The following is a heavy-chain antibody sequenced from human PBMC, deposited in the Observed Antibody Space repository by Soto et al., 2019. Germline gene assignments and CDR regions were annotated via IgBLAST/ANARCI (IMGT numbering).Heavy chain of an antibody. Sequence: EVQLVESRGGLVQPGGSLKLSCAASGFTFSGSAVHWVRQASGKGLEWVGRIRSKANNYATAYAASVQGRFTIFRDDLKNTAYLQMNRLKTEDTAVYYCTNPQVYYGMDVWGQGTTVTVSS. V-gene: IGHV3-73*02. J-gene: IGHJ6*02. CDR1: GFTFSGSA. CDR3: TNPQVYYGMDV. CDR2: IRSKANNYAT.